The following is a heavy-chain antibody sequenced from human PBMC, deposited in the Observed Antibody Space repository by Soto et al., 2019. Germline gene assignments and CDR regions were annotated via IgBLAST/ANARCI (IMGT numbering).Heavy chain of an antibody. CDR3: ARGSVTGTTSQDY. CDR2: IYYSGST. Sequence: QVQLQESGPGLLKPSETLSLTCTVSGGSVSSGSYYWSWIRQPPGKGLEWIGYIYYSGSTNYNPSLKSRVTISVDTSKNQFSLKLSSVTAADTAVYYCARGSVTGTTSQDYWGQGTLVTVSS. V-gene: IGHV4-61*01. D-gene: IGHD1-7*01. J-gene: IGHJ4*02. CDR1: GGSVSSGSYY.